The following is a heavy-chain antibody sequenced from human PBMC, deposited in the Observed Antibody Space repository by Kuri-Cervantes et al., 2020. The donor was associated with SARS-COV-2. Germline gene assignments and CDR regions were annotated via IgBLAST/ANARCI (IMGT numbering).Heavy chain of an antibody. J-gene: IGHJ6*02. V-gene: IGHV4-38-2*02. Sequence: ESLKISCAVSGYSISSGYYWGWIRQPPGKGLEWIGSIYHSGSTYYNPSLKSRVTISVDTSKNQFSLKLSSVTAADTAVYYCAREGGYSYGYRGGMDVWGQGTTVTVSS. CDR3: AREGGYSYGYRGGMDV. D-gene: IGHD5-18*01. CDR2: IYHSGST. CDR1: GYSISSGYY.